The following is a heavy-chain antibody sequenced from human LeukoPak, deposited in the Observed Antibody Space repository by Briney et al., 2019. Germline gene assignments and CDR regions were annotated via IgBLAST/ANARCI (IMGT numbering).Heavy chain of an antibody. V-gene: IGHV4-59*08. CDR3: ARTYSPYYYYYGMGV. Sequence: KPSETLSLTCTVSGGSISSYYWSWIRQPPGKGLEWIGYIYNSGSTNYNPSLKSRVTISVDTSKNQFSLKLSSVTAADTAVYYCARTYSPYYYYYGMGVWGQGTTVTVSS. J-gene: IGHJ6*02. CDR1: GGSISSYY. D-gene: IGHD2-21*01. CDR2: IYNSGST.